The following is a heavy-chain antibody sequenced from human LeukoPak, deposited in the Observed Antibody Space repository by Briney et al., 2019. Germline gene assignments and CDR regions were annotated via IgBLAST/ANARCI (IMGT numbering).Heavy chain of an antibody. Sequence: SQTLSLTCTVSGGSISSGSYYWSWIRQPAGKGLEWIGRFYTSGSTNYNPSLKSRVTISVDTSKNQFSLKLSSVTAADTAVYYCARGLDPYSSSCGYWGQGTLVTVSS. CDR1: GGSISSGSYY. J-gene: IGHJ4*02. D-gene: IGHD6-13*01. CDR3: ARGLDPYSSSCGY. CDR2: FYTSGST. V-gene: IGHV4-61*02.